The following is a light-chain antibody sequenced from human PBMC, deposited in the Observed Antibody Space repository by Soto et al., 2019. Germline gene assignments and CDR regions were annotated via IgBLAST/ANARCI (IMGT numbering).Light chain of an antibody. CDR1: QSVSSN. CDR3: QHYHSWPPYQ. J-gene: IGKJ2*01. Sequence: IVMTQSPATLSASPGERATLSCRASQSVSSNLAWYQQKPGQAPRLLIYGASIRATNIPDRFSGSGSGTEFTLTITTLQSEDFAIYYCQHYHSWPPYQLGQGTKLDIK. V-gene: IGKV3-15*01. CDR2: GAS.